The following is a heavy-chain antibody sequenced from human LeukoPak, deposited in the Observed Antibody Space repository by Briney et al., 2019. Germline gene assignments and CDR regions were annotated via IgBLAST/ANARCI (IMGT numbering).Heavy chain of an antibody. CDR1: GFTFSSYA. CDR3: AKGKKGSAITMIVVVRNAEYFQH. Sequence: PGGTLRLSCAASGFTFSSYAMSWVRQAPGKGLEWVSVIRGSDGSTYYADSVKGRFTIFRDNSRNTLYLQMNNLRAEDTAVYYCAKGKKGSAITMIVVVRNAEYFQHWGQGTLVTVSS. J-gene: IGHJ1*01. V-gene: IGHV3-23*01. CDR2: IRGSDGST. D-gene: IGHD3-22*01.